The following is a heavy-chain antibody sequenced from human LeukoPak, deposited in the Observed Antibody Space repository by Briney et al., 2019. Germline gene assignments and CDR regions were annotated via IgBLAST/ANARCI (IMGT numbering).Heavy chain of an antibody. CDR1: GGSISNYY. J-gene: IGHJ4*02. CDR2: IYYTGTT. V-gene: IGHV4-59*07. D-gene: IGHD5-18*01. Sequence: SDTLSLTCTVYGGSISNYYWSWIRQPPGKRLEWIGYIYYTGTTNYNPSLKSRLTISVDTSKSQFSLRLSSVTSADTAVYYCVGTKLWLSFDSWGQGTLVTVSS. CDR3: VGTKLWLSFDS.